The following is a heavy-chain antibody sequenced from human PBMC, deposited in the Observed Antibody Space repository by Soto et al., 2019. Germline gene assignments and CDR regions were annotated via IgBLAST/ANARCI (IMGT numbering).Heavy chain of an antibody. CDR1: GGSITSGNTYS. CDR2: ISHTGST. CDR3: ARAVTPYFGTWFDP. D-gene: IGHD3-10*01. V-gene: IGHV4-30-2*01. J-gene: IGHJ5*02. Sequence: TLSRTCGVSGGSITSGNTYSWSWIRQPPGKGLEWIGSISHTGSTSYSPSLKSRVSMSVDKSKNQFSLKLSSVTAADTAVYYCARAVTPYFGTWFDPWGQGTLVTVSS.